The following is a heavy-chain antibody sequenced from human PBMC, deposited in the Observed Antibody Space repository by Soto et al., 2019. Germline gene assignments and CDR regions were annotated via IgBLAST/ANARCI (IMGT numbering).Heavy chain of an antibody. D-gene: IGHD3-16*01. V-gene: IGHV4-30-4*01. CDR1: GCSISSGDYY. CDR2: IYYSGST. J-gene: IGHJ6*02. Sequence: PXETRSLTCTVAGCSISSGDYYWSWIRQPPGKGLEWIGYIYYSGSTYYNPSLKSRVTISVDTSKNQFSLKLSSVTAADTAVYYCARVGPYDYVWGSYSNYGMDVWGQGTTVTVSS. CDR3: ARVGPYDYVWGSYSNYGMDV.